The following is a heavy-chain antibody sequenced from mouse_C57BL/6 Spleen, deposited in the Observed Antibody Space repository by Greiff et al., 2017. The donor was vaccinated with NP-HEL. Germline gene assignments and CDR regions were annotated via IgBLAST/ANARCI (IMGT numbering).Heavy chain of an antibody. D-gene: IGHD2-4*01. Sequence: QVQLKQSGAELVKPGASVKMSCKASGYTFTSYWITWVKQRPGQGLEWIGDIYPGSGSTNYNEKFKSKATLTVDTSSSTAYMQLSSLTSEDSAVYYCARGAYDYGGYWYFDVWGTGTTVTVSS. CDR2: IYPGSGST. CDR1: GYTFTSYW. J-gene: IGHJ1*03. V-gene: IGHV1-55*01. CDR3: ARGAYDYGGYWYFDV.